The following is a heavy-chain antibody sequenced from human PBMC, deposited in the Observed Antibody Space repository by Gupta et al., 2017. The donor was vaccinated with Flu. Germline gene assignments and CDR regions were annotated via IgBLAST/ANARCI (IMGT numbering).Heavy chain of an antibody. CDR3: ARGGYSSGWGHDY. Sequence: RQAPGQGLEWMGWINPNSGGTNYEQKFQGRVTMTRDTSISTAYMELSRLRSDDTAVYYCARGGYSSGWGHDYWGQGTLVTVSS. CDR2: INPNSGGT. D-gene: IGHD6-19*01. V-gene: IGHV1-2*02. J-gene: IGHJ4*02.